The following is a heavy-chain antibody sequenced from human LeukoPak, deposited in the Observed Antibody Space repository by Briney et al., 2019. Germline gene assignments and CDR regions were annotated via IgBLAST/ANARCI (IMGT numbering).Heavy chain of an antibody. J-gene: IGHJ4*02. D-gene: IGHD3-22*01. CDR2: INPNSGGT. CDR1: GYTFTGYY. V-gene: IGHV1-2*02. CDR3: ARDKGPGSGYYYHFDY. Sequence: ASVKVSCKASGYTFTGYYMHWVRQAPGQGLEWMGWINPNSGGTNYAQKFQGRVTMTRDTSISTAYMELSRLRSDDTAVYYCARDKGPGSGYYYHFDYWGQGTLVTVSS.